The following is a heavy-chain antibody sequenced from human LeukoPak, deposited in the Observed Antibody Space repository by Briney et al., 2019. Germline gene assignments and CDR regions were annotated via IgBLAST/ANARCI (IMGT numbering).Heavy chain of an antibody. CDR1: GYSFILCG. V-gene: IGHV1-18*01. Sequence: ASVKVSCKTSGYSFILCGISWVRQAPGQGPEWMGWISTSTGDTKYTQKFQGRVTLTTDTSTSTAYMELSSLRSDDTAVYYCARDMRLRYFDWLLSDDFDYWGQGTLVTVSS. J-gene: IGHJ4*02. CDR3: ARDMRLRYFDWLLSDDFDY. D-gene: IGHD3-9*01. CDR2: ISTSTGDT.